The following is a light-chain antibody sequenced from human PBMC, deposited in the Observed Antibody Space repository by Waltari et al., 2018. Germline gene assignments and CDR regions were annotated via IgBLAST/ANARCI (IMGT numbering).Light chain of an antibody. CDR1: RSNLGNNY. V-gene: IGLV1-47*01. CDR3: AVWDDSLSGRV. J-gene: IGLJ3*02. Sequence: QSVLTQPPSASGTPGPRVTISCSGSRSNLGNNYVYWSQPLPGTAPKLLIYRNNQRPSGVPDRFTGSKYCTSSSLAIIGLRSEDEADYYCAVWDDSLSGRVFGGGTKVTVL. CDR2: RNN.